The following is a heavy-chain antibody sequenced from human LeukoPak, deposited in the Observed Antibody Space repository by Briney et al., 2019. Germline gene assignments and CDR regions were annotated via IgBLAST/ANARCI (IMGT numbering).Heavy chain of an antibody. Sequence: AGGSLRLSCAASGFTFSSYGMIWVRQAPGKGLECVSYITGSSHSIYYADSVKGRFTISRDNAKNSLYLQMNSLRAEDTAVYYCARLRSPYYFDYWGQGTLVTVSS. CDR2: ITGSSHSI. V-gene: IGHV3-48*01. J-gene: IGHJ4*02. D-gene: IGHD3-3*01. CDR3: ARLRSPYYFDY. CDR1: GFTFSSYG.